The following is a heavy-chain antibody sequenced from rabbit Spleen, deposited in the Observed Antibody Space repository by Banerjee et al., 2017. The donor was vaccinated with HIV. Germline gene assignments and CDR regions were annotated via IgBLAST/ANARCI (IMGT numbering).Heavy chain of an antibody. V-gene: IGHV1S40*01. CDR3: ARAGEGGDGYLNL. J-gene: IGHJ4*01. CDR2: IYVGSGGGT. CDR1: GFSFSTTDY. D-gene: IGHD5-1*01. Sequence: QSLEESGGDLVKPGASLTLTCTASGFSFSTTDYMCWVRQAPGKGLEWIACIYVGSGGGTKYASWAKGRFTISKTSSTTVTLQMTSLTVADTATYFCARAGEGGDGYLNLWGPGTLVTVS.